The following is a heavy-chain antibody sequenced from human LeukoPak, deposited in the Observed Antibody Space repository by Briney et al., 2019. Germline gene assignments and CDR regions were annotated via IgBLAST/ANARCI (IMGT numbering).Heavy chain of an antibody. CDR1: GFTFSNYN. D-gene: IGHD6-13*01. CDR2: ISSSSSYI. Sequence: GGSLRLSCAASGFTFSNYNMNWVRQAPGKGLEWVSSISSSSSYIYYADSVKGRFTISRDNAKNSLYLQMNSLRVEDTAVYYCAKYSSSSNYYYGMDVWGQGTTVTVSS. CDR3: AKYSSSSNYYYGMDV. V-gene: IGHV3-21*04. J-gene: IGHJ6*02.